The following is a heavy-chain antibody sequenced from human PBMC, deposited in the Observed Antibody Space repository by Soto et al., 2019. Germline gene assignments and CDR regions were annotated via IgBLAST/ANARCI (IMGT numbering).Heavy chain of an antibody. CDR1: GFTFSSYG. CDR3: AKEGSTIFGVVIIDWYFDL. D-gene: IGHD3-3*01. Sequence: GGSLRLSCAASGFTFSSYGMHWVRQAPGKGLEWVAVISYDGSNKYYADSVKGRFTISRDNSKNTLYLQMNSLRAEDTAVYYCAKEGSTIFGVVIIDWYFDLWGRGTLVTVSS. J-gene: IGHJ2*01. CDR2: ISYDGSNK. V-gene: IGHV3-30*18.